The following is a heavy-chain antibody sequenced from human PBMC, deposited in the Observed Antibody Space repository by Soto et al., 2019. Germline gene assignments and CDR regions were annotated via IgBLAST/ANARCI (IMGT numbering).Heavy chain of an antibody. V-gene: IGHV4-34*01. CDR2: INHSGST. CDR1: GGSFSGYY. D-gene: IGHD3-22*01. J-gene: IGHJ6*02. Sequence: SETLSLTCAVYGGSFSGYYWGWIRQPPGKGLEWIGEINHSGSTNYNPSLKSRVTISVDTSKNQFSLKLSSVTAADTAVYYCARGLFYDSSGYYSGPGYYGMDVWGQGTTVTVSS. CDR3: ARGLFYDSSGYYSGPGYYGMDV.